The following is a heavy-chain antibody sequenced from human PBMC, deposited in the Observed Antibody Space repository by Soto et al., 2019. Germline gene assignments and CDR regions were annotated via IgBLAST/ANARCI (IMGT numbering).Heavy chain of an antibody. D-gene: IGHD2-2*02. CDR1: GGSISSYY. J-gene: IGHJ4*02. V-gene: IGHV4-59*01. CDR2: IYYSGST. Sequence: QVQLQESGPGLVKPSETLSLTCTVSGGSISSYYWSWIRQPPGKGLEWIGYIYYSGSTNYNPSLKSRVTISVDTSKNQSSLKLSSVTAADTAVYYCARDKVGYCSSTSCHRPPLYYFDYWGQGTLVTVSS. CDR3: ARDKVGYCSSTSCHRPPLYYFDY.